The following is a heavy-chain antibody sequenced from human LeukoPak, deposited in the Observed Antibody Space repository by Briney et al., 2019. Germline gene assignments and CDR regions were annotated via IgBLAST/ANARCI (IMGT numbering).Heavy chain of an antibody. Sequence: PSETLSLTCTVSGYSISSGYYWGWIRQPPGKGLEWVANTNQDGSRKKYVDSVRGRFTVSRDNAKNSVYLQMNSLGVEDTAIYYCARDNGWTFDSWGQGTLVTVSS. V-gene: IGHV3-7*01. D-gene: IGHD6-19*01. CDR1: GYSISSGYY. CDR3: ARDNGWTFDS. CDR2: TNQDGSRK. J-gene: IGHJ4*02.